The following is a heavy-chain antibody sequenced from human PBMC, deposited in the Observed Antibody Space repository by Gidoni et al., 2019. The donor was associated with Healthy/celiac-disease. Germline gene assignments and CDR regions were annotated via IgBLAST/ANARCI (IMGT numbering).Heavy chain of an antibody. V-gene: IGHV3-30-3*01. CDR1: GFTFRSYA. CDR2: ISYDGGNK. D-gene: IGHD3-3*01. J-gene: IGHJ4*02. CDR3: ASGGTITIFGVAFHYFDY. Sequence: QVQLVESGGGGVQPGRSLSLCCASSGFTFRSYAMHWVSQAPGKELKWVAVISYDGGNKYYADSVKGRFTISRDNSKNTLYLQMNSLRAEETAVYYCASGGTITIFGVAFHYFDYWGQGTLVTVSS.